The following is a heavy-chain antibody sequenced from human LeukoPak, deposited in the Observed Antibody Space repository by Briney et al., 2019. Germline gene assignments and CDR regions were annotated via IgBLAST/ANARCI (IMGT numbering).Heavy chain of an antibody. V-gene: IGHV3-23*01. J-gene: IGHJ4*02. CDR1: GFTFSNYG. CDR2: ISGSGGST. CDR3: AKWSIPSRRDY. D-gene: IGHD1-26*01. Sequence: GGSLRLSCAASGFTFSNYGMNWVRQAPGKGLEWVSAISGSGGSTYYADSVKGRFTISRDNSKNTLYLQMNSLRAEDTAVYYCAKWSIPSRRDYWGQGTLVTVSS.